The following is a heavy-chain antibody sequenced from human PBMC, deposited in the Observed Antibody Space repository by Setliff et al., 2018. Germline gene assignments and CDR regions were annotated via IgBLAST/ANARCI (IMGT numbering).Heavy chain of an antibody. CDR3: AREQWLDPPGYYYMDV. D-gene: IGHD6-19*01. CDR1: GGSISSYY. J-gene: IGHJ6*03. Sequence: SETLSLTCTVSGGSISSYYWSWIRQPAGKGLEWIGHIYIGGSANYNPSLKSRVTMSIETSKNQFSLKLNSVTAADMAVYYCAREQWLDPPGYYYMDVWTKGTTVTVSS. V-gene: IGHV4-4*07. CDR2: IYIGGSA.